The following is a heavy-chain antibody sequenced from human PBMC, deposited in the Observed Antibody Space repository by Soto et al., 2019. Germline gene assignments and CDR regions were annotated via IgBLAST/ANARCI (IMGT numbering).Heavy chain of an antibody. D-gene: IGHD3-16*01. CDR3: ARVPPERRYDAFDI. Sequence: LRLSCAASGFTFSSYGMHWVRQAPGKGLEWVAVIWYDGSNKYYADSVKGQFTISRDNSKNTLYLQMNSLRAEDTAVYYCARVPPERRYDAFDIWGQGTMVTVSS. V-gene: IGHV3-33*01. J-gene: IGHJ3*02. CDR1: GFTFSSYG. CDR2: IWYDGSNK.